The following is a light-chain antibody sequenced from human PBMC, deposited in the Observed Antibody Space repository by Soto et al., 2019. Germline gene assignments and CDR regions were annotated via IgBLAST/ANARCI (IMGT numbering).Light chain of an antibody. Sequence: EIELTQSPATLSLSPGERATLSCRASQNVEGYLVWYQQKPGQAPRLLIYDASNRATGIPARFSGSGSGTDFTLTISSLEPEDFAVYYCQQRKTWPPITFGKGTRLEIK. CDR1: QNVEGY. V-gene: IGKV3-11*01. CDR3: QQRKTWPPIT. J-gene: IGKJ5*01. CDR2: DAS.